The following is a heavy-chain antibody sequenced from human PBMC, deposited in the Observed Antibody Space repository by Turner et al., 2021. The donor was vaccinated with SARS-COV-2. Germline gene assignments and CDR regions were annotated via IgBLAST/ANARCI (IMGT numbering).Heavy chain of an antibody. Sequence: QLQLQESGPGLVKPSETLSLTCTVSGGSISSSNYYWGWIRQPPGKGLEWIGSIYYSGSTYYNPSLKSRVTISVDTSKNQFSLKLSSVTAADTAVYYCARLLNPGSYYYYYYGMGVWGQGTTVTVSS. J-gene: IGHJ6*02. CDR2: IYYSGST. V-gene: IGHV4-39*01. D-gene: IGHD3-10*01. CDR1: GGSISSSNYY. CDR3: ARLLNPGSYYYYYYGMGV.